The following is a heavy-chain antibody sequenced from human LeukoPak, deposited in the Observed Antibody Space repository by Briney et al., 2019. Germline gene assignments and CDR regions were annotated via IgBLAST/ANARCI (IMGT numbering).Heavy chain of an antibody. Sequence: GGSLRLSCAASGFTFSSYSMNWVRQAPGKGLEWVSYIRSSSSTIYYADSVKGRFTISRDNAKNSLYLQMNSLRAEDTAVYYCAREEWELLFMRAFDIWGQGTMVTVSS. CDR2: IRSSSSTI. CDR3: AREEWELLFMRAFDI. D-gene: IGHD1-26*01. CDR1: GFTFSSYS. V-gene: IGHV3-48*01. J-gene: IGHJ3*02.